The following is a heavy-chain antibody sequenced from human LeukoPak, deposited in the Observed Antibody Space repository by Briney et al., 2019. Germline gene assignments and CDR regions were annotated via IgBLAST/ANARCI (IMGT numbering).Heavy chain of an antibody. CDR3: ARAGPGYSSSWSDY. Sequence: ASVKVSCKASGYTFTSYGISWARQAPGQGLEWMGWISAYNGNTNYAQKLQGRVTMTTDTSTSTAYMELRSLRSDDTAVYYCARAGPGYSSSWSDYWGQGTLVTVSS. CDR1: GYTFTSYG. J-gene: IGHJ4*02. D-gene: IGHD6-13*01. CDR2: ISAYNGNT. V-gene: IGHV1-18*01.